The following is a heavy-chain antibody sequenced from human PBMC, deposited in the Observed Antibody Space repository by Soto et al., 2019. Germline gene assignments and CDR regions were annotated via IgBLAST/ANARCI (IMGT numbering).Heavy chain of an antibody. CDR1: GFTFSSYA. CDR3: AKDLHGAYTAMGVAIRGDCYDY. J-gene: IGHJ4*02. V-gene: IGHV3-23*01. D-gene: IGHD5-18*01. Sequence: GGSLRLSCAASGFTFSSYAMSWVRQAPGKGLEWVSAISGSGGSTYYADSVKGRFTISRDNSKNTLYLQMNSLRAEDTAVYYCAKDLHGAYTAMGVAIRGDCYDYWGQGTLVTVSS. CDR2: ISGSGGST.